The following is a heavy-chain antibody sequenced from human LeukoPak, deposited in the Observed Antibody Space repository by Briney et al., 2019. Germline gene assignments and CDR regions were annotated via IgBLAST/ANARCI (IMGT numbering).Heavy chain of an antibody. J-gene: IGHJ4*02. CDR3: AGDYGDYEWQGRQY. CDR1: GGSFSSYY. CDR2: IYYSGST. Sequence: SETLSLTCTVSGGSFSSYYWSWIRQPPGKGLEWIGYIYYSGSTNYNPSLKSRVTISVDTSKNQFSLKLSSVTAADTAVYYCAGDYGDYEWQGRQYWGQGTLVTVSS. V-gene: IGHV4-59*12. D-gene: IGHD4-17*01.